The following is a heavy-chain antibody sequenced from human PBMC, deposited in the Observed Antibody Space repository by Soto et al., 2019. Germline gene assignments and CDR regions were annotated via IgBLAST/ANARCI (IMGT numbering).Heavy chain of an antibody. J-gene: IGHJ4*02. CDR1: GFTFSSYS. Sequence: EVQLVESGGGLVKPGGSLRLSCAASGFTFSSYSMNWVRQAPGKGLEWVSSISSSSSYIYYADSGKGRFTISRDNAKNSMYLQMNSLRAEDTAVYYCARDFWDGDYVSGSFDYWGQGTLVTVSS. CDR3: ARDFWDGDYVSGSFDY. CDR2: ISSSSSYI. D-gene: IGHD4-17*01. V-gene: IGHV3-21*01.